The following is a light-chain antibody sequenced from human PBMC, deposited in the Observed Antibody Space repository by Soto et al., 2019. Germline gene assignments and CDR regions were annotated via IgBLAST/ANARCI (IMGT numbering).Light chain of an antibody. J-gene: IGKJ1*01. V-gene: IGKV3-20*01. CDR2: GAS. CDR1: QSVSSSY. CDR3: QQYGGSPWT. Sequence: EIVLTQSPGTLSLSPEERATLSCRASQSVSSSYVAWYQQKPGQAPRLLIYGASTRATGIPDRFSGSGSGTDFTLAISRLEPEDFAVYHCQQYGGSPWTFGQGTKVDIK.